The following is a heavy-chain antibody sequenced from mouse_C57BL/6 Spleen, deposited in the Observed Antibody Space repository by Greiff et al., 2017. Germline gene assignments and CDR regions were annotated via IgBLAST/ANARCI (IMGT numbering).Heavy chain of an antibody. CDR2: IWWDDDK. J-gene: IGHJ2*01. Sequence: ESGPGILQPSQTLSLTCSFSGFSLSTFGMGVGWIRQPSGKGLEWLAHIWWDDDKYYNPALKSRLTISKDTSKNQVFLKIANVDTADTATYYCARIATGYDGYYFDYWGQGTTLTVSS. CDR1: GFSLSTFGMG. CDR3: ARIATGYDGYYFDY. V-gene: IGHV8-8*01. D-gene: IGHD2-3*01.